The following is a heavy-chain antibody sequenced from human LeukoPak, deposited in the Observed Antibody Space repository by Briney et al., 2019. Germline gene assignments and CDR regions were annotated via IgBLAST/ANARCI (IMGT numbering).Heavy chain of an antibody. V-gene: IGHV1-18*01. CDR1: GYSFTSYG. CDR2: ISAYNGNT. CDR3: ARGDYYGSGNYYKKTVDF. Sequence: ASVKVSCKASGYSFTSYGISWVRQAPGQGLEWMGWISAYNGNTNYAQKLQGRVTMTTDTSTSTAYMELRSLRSDDTAVYFCARGDYYGSGNYYKKTVDFWGQGTLVTVSS. D-gene: IGHD3-10*01. J-gene: IGHJ4*02.